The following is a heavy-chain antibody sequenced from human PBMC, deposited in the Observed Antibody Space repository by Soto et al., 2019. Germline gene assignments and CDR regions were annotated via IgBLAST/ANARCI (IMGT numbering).Heavy chain of an antibody. V-gene: IGHV3-21*01. CDR1: GFTFSSYS. D-gene: IGHD4-17*01. Sequence: GGSLRLSCAASGFTFSSYSMNWVRQAPGKGLEWVSSISSSSSYIYYADSVKGRFTISRDNAKNSLYLQMNSLRAEDTAVYYCARGAYGEGDYFDYWGQGTLVTVSS. CDR2: ISSSSSYI. CDR3: ARGAYGEGDYFDY. J-gene: IGHJ4*02.